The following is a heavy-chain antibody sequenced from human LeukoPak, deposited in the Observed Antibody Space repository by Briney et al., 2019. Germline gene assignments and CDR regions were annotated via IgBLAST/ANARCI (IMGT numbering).Heavy chain of an antibody. CDR3: ARSPHILTGENFDY. Sequence: ASVKVSCKASGYTFTGYYMHWVRQAPGQGLEWMGWINPNHGDTNYAQRFQDRVSMTRDTSISTAYMHLSRLRSADTAVYYCARSPHILTGENFDYWGQGTLLTVSS. D-gene: IGHD3-9*01. J-gene: IGHJ4*02. CDR1: GYTFTGYY. CDR2: INPNHGDT. V-gene: IGHV1-2*02.